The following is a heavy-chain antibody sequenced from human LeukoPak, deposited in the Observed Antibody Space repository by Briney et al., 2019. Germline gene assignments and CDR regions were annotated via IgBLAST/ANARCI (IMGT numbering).Heavy chain of an antibody. CDR1: GYSFTTYG. J-gene: IGHJ4*02. CDR3: ARGTYYGRSGYYSFDY. Sequence: GASVKVSCKTSGYSFTTYGISWVRQAPGQGLEWMGGIIPIFGTTNYAQKFQGRVTITADESTTTAYMELSSLRSEDTAVYHCARGTYYGRSGYYSFDYWGPGTLVTVSS. D-gene: IGHD3-22*01. CDR2: IIPIFGTT. V-gene: IGHV1-69*13.